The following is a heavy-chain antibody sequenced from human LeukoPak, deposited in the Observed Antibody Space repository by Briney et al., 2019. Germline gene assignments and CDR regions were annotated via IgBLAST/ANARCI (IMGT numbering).Heavy chain of an antibody. J-gene: IGHJ3*02. Sequence: GGSLRLSCAASGFTFSDYYMSWIRQAPGKGLEWVSYISSSGSTIYYADSVKGRVTISRDNAKNSLYLQMNSLRAEDTAVYYCARVMADYGSGPFDIWGQGTMVTVSS. V-gene: IGHV3-11*01. CDR2: ISSSGSTI. D-gene: IGHD3-10*01. CDR3: ARVMADYGSGPFDI. CDR1: GFTFSDYY.